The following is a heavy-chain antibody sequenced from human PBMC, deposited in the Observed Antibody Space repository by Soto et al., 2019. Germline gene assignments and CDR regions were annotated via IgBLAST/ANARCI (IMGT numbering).Heavy chain of an antibody. V-gene: IGHV4-31*03. CDR3: ASFEAVIRSLGYFVY. CDR2: MYHSGST. Sequence: QVQLQESGPGLVKPSQTLSLTCTVSGGSIRRSDYYWSWVRQFPGGGLEWIGYMYHSGSTFYNPSLMSRGVISVVSSLSPFSLSLPSVTAADTAVYYCASFEAVIRSLGYFVYWGQGMRVTVTS. J-gene: IGHJ4*02. CDR1: GGSIRRSDYY. D-gene: IGHD3-16*01.